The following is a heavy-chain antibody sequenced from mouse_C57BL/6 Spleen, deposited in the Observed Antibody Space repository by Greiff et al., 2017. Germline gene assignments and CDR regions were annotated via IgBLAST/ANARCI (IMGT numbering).Heavy chain of an antibody. CDR2: IYPGDGDT. CDR3: ARGRDSNWYFDV. D-gene: IGHD2-5*01. V-gene: IGHV1-82*01. J-gene: IGHJ1*03. Sequence: VQLQQSGPELVKPGASVKISCKASGYAFSSSWMNWVQQRPGKGLEWIGRIYPGDGDTNYNGKFKGKATLTADKSSSTAYMQLSSLTSEDSAVYFCARGRDSNWYFDVWGTGTTVTVSS. CDR1: GYAFSSSW.